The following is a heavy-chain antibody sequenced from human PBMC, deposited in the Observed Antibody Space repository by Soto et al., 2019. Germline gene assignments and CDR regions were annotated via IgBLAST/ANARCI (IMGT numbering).Heavy chain of an antibody. J-gene: IGHJ4*02. Sequence: GGSLRLSCAASGFTVSGNYMSWVRQAPGKGLEWVSFIYSGGSTYYADSVKGRFTISRDKSKNTLYLQMNSLRAEDTAVYYCAREYSDYYIDYWGQGTLFTVSS. CDR1: GFTVSGNY. V-gene: IGHV3-66*01. D-gene: IGHD5-12*01. CDR3: AREYSDYYIDY. CDR2: IYSGGST.